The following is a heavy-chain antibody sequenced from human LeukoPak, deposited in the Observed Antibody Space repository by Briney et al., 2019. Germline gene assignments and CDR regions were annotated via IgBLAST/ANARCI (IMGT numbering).Heavy chain of an antibody. CDR1: GGSINSHY. J-gene: IGHJ4*02. D-gene: IGHD1-26*01. V-gene: IGHV4-59*11. CDR3: ARGQAGATTLLDY. Sequence: PSETLSLTCSVSGGSINSHYWSWIRQPPGKRLEWIGYIFNTGNTNYNPSLKSGVTISKDTSKNQASLKLSSVTAADTAMYYCARGQAGATTLLDYWVQGTLVTVSS. CDR2: IFNTGNT.